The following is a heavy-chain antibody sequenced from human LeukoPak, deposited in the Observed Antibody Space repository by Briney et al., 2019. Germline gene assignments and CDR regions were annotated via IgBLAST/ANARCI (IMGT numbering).Heavy chain of an antibody. Sequence: PGGSLRPSCAASGFTFSSYEMNWVRQAPGKGLEWVSYISSSGSTIYYADSVKGRFTISRDNAKNSLYLQMNSLRAEDTAVYYCAREKVVPAAITVYNWFDPWGQGTLVTVSS. J-gene: IGHJ5*02. CDR3: AREKVVPAAITVYNWFDP. V-gene: IGHV3-48*03. D-gene: IGHD2-2*01. CDR1: GFTFSSYE. CDR2: ISSSGSTI.